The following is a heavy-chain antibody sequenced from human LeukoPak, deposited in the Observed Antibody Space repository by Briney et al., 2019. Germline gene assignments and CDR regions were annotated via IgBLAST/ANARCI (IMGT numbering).Heavy chain of an antibody. CDR3: ARDGVGYDSREDAFDI. CDR1: GGSISSSSYY. CDR2: IYYSGST. Sequence: NPSETLSLTCTVSGGSISSSSYYWGWIRQPPGKGLEWIGSIYYSGSTYHNPSLKSRVTISVDTSKNQFSLKLSSVTAADTAVYYCARDGVGYDSREDAFDIWGQGTMVTVSS. V-gene: IGHV4-39*07. D-gene: IGHD3-22*01. J-gene: IGHJ3*02.